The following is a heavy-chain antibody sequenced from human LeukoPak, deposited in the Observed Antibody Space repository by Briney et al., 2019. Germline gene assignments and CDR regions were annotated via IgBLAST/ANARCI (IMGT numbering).Heavy chain of an antibody. Sequence: ASVKVSCKASGYTFTSYAMNWVRQAPGQGLEWMGWINTNTGNPTYAQGFTGRFVFSLDTSVSTAYLQISSLKAEDTAVYYCARDDEEIAAAGHDYWGQGTLVTVSS. CDR2: INTNTGNP. CDR1: GYTFTSYA. V-gene: IGHV7-4-1*02. J-gene: IGHJ4*02. CDR3: ARDDEEIAAAGHDY. D-gene: IGHD6-13*01.